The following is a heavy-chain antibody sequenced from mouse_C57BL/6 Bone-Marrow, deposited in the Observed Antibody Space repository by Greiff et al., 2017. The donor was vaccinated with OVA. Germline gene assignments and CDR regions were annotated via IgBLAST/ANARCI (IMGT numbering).Heavy chain of an antibody. Sequence: QVQLKQPGAELVRSGSSVKLSCKASGYTFTSYWMDWVKQRPGQGLEWIGNIYPSDSETHYNQKFKDKATLTVDKSSSTAYMQLSSLTSEDSAVYYCARSGYGNFWYFDVWGTGTTVTVSS. J-gene: IGHJ1*03. CDR3: ARSGYGNFWYFDV. V-gene: IGHV1-61*01. CDR1: GYTFTSYW. CDR2: IYPSDSET. D-gene: IGHD2-1*01.